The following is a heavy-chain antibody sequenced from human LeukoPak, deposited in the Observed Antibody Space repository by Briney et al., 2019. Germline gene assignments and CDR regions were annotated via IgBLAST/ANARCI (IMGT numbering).Heavy chain of an antibody. CDR1: GDSVSSNSAA. Sequence: SQTLSLTCAISGDSVSSNSAAWNWIRQSPSRGLEWLGRTYYRSKWYNDYAVSVKSRITINPDTSKNQFSLQLDSVTPEDTAVYYCARSSCGSVSCQRHVDYWGQGTLVTVSS. CDR3: ARSSCGSVSCQRHVDY. D-gene: IGHD2-2*01. V-gene: IGHV6-1*01. J-gene: IGHJ4*02. CDR2: TYYRSKWYN.